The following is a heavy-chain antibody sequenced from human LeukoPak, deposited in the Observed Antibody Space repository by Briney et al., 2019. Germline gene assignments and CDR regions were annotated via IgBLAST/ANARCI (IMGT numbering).Heavy chain of an antibody. J-gene: IGHJ4*02. Sequence: GGSLRLSCAASGFSFSSYALTWVRQAPGKRLEWVSTISYDGADKYYADSARGRFTFSRDNSKNTVYLQMNSLGAEDTAVYFCAKGSSGNYGGRLDYWGQGTLVTVSP. CDR3: AKGSSGNYGGRLDY. V-gene: IGHV3-23*01. CDR2: ISYDGADK. CDR1: GFSFSSYA. D-gene: IGHD3-10*01.